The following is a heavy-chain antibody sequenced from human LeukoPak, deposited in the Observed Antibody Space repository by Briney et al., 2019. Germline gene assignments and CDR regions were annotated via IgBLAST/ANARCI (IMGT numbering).Heavy chain of an antibody. Sequence: PGGSLRLSCTASGFTFSSYAMSWVRQAPGKGLEWVSAISGSGGSTYYADSVKGRFTISRDNSNNTLFLQMSSLRAEDTAIYYCAKEGIVSETPLCDWGQGILVTASS. J-gene: IGHJ4*02. CDR2: ISGSGGST. D-gene: IGHD2-15*01. CDR3: AKEGIVSETPLCD. V-gene: IGHV3-23*01. CDR1: GFTFSSYA.